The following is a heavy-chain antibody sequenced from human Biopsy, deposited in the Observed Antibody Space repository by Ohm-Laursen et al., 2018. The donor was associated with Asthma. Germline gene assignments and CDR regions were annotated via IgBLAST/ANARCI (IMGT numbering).Heavy chain of an antibody. V-gene: IGHV1-69*01. CDR1: GGTFSNFA. CDR2: IMTVFGTT. Sequence: SSVKVSCNVPGGTFSNFAISWVRQAPGQGLEWLGGIMTVFGTTNYAKKFQGRVTITADESTSTAYMEVTSLRSEDTAIYYCARCQVGYSSGWSLLLKKIYYSGMDVWGQGTAVTVSS. CDR3: ARCQVGYSSGWSLLLKKIYYSGMDV. D-gene: IGHD6-19*01. J-gene: IGHJ6*02.